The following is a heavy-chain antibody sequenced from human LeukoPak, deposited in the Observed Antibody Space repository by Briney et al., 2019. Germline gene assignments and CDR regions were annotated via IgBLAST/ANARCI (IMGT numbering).Heavy chain of an antibody. CDR3: ARDWEANWGSGYYFDY. V-gene: IGHV3-30-3*01. CDR2: ISYDGSNK. Sequence: GRSLRLSCAASGFTFSSYAMHWVRQAPGKGLEWVAVISYDGSNKYYADSVKGRFTISRDNSKNTLYLQMNSLRAEDTAVYYCARDWEANWGSGYYFDYWGQGTLVTVSS. J-gene: IGHJ4*02. D-gene: IGHD7-27*01. CDR1: GFTFSSYA.